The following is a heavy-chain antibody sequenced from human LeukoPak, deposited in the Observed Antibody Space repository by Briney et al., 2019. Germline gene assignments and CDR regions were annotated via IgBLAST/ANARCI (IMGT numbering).Heavy chain of an antibody. D-gene: IGHD1-20*01. CDR1: GLTFRTTW. V-gene: IGHV3-74*01. J-gene: IGHJ4*02. CDR3: AKKMSITAASQVDY. CDR2: MNGEGTTI. Sequence: GGSLRLSCATSGLTFRTTWMHWVRQAPGKGLMWVSRMNGEGTTIDYADSVKGRFTISRDNSKNTLYLQMNSLRAEDTAVYYCAKKMSITAASQVDYWGQGTPVTVSS.